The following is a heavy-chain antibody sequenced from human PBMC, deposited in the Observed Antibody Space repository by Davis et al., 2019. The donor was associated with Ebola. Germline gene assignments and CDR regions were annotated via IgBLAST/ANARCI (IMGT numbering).Heavy chain of an antibody. V-gene: IGHV4-30-4*07. CDR2: YYYTGST. J-gene: IGHJ4*02. CDR1: GGFVSSGGYS. CDR3: ARGDSYYDPSGYYAGPEAPDH. D-gene: IGHD3-22*01. Sequence: SETLSLTCAVSGGFVSSGGYSWNWIRQPPGKGLEWNGYYYYTGSTYYNPSLKSRVSISVDTSKNQFSLKLSSVTAADTAVYYCARGDSYYDPSGYYAGPEAPDHWGQGTLVSVSS.